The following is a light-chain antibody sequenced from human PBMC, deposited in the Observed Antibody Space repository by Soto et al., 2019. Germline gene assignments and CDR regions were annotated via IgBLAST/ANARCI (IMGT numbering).Light chain of an antibody. J-gene: IGKJ5*01. V-gene: IGKV1-8*01. Sequence: AIRMSQSPASLSASPGDRVTITCRASQGISSYLAWYQQKPGKAPKLLIYAASTLQSGVPSRFSGSGSGTDFTLTISSLEPEDFAVYYCQQRNSWPPTFPFGQGTRLEI. CDR2: AAS. CDR3: QQRNSWPPTFP. CDR1: QGISSY.